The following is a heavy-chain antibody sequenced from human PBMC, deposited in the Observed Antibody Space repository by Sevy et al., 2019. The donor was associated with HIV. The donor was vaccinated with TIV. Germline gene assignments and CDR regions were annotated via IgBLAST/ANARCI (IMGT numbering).Heavy chain of an antibody. J-gene: IGHJ4*02. CDR3: AKGRIPSIGTLGPFDS. Sequence: GGSLRLSCAASGFSLSNYAMSWVRQAPGKGLEWSSTKTGSAGVTYYADSVKGRFTISRDNSKNTLFLQMNSLRAEDTALYYCAKGRIPSIGTLGPFDSWGQGTLVTVSS. D-gene: IGHD6-6*01. CDR2: KTGSAGVT. V-gene: IGHV3-23*01. CDR1: GFSLSNYA.